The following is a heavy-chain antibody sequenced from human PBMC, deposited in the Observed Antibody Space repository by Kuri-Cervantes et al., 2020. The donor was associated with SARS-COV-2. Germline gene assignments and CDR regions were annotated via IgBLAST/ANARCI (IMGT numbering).Heavy chain of an antibody. CDR1: GYTFTGYY. J-gene: IGHJ4*02. CDR3: ARGLDTAMAYYFDY. Sequence: ASVKVSCKASGYTFTGYYMHWVRQAPGQGLEWMGWINPNSSGTNCAQKFQGWVTMTRDTSISTAYMELSRLRSDDTAAYYCARGLDTAMAYYFDYWGQGTLVTVSS. CDR2: INPNSSGT. D-gene: IGHD5-18*01. V-gene: IGHV1-2*04.